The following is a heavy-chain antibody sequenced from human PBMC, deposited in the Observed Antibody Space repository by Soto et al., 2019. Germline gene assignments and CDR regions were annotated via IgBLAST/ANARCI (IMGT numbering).Heavy chain of an antibody. V-gene: IGHV3-30-3*01. CDR3: ARGKLVYCSGGSCYFDY. D-gene: IGHD2-15*01. CDR1: GFTFSSYA. CDR2: ISYDGSNK. Sequence: GGSLRLSCAASGFTFSSYAMHWVRQAPGKGLEWVAVISYDGSNKYYADSVKGRFTISRDNSKNTLYLQMNSLRAEDTAVYYCARGKLVYCSGGSCYFDYWGQGTLVTVSA. J-gene: IGHJ4*02.